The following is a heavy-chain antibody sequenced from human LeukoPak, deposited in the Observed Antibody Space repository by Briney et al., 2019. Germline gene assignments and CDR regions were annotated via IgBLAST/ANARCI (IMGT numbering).Heavy chain of an antibody. CDR2: ISYDGTNK. CDR3: AKDRRDGYNLYYFDY. J-gene: IGHJ4*02. D-gene: IGHD5-24*01. V-gene: IGHV3-30*18. Sequence: PGGSLRLSCAASGFTFSSYGMHWVRQAPGKGLEWVAVISYDGTNKYYADSVKGRFTISGDNSKNTLYLQMNNLRAEDTAVYYCAKDRRDGYNLYYFDYWGQGTLVTVSS. CDR1: GFTFSSYG.